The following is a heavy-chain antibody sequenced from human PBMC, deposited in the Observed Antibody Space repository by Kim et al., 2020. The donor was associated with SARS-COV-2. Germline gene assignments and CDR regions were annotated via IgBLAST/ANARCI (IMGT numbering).Heavy chain of an antibody. J-gene: IGHJ6*02. D-gene: IGHD4-17*01. Sequence: SVKVSCKASGDTFTSYAISWVRQAPGQGLEWMGGIIPIIGTANYAQEFQGRVTFTADESTSTAYLELSSLRSEDTAVYYCARERPRHDVEYYGEGDVWG. V-gene: IGHV1-69*13. CDR3: ARERPRHDVEYYGEGDV. CDR1: GDTFTSYA. CDR2: IIPIIGTA.